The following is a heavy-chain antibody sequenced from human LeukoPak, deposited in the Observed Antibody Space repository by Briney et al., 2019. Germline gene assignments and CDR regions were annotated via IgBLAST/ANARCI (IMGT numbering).Heavy chain of an antibody. D-gene: IGHD3-22*01. CDR2: FDPEDGET. CDR1: GYTLTEFS. Sequence: ASVKVSCKVSGYTLTEFSMHWVRQAPGKGLEWMGGFDPEDGETIYAQELQGRVTMTEDTSTDTAYMELSSLRSEDTAVYYCATLGGANYYYDSSGPVGYWGQGTLVTVSS. J-gene: IGHJ4*02. CDR3: ATLGGANYYYDSSGPVGY. V-gene: IGHV1-24*01.